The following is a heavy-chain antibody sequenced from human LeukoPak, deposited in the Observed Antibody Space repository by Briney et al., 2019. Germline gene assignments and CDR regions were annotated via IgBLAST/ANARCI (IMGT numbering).Heavy chain of an antibody. D-gene: IGHD3-3*01. Sequence: GASVKVSCKASGYTFTSYDINWVRQATGQGLEWMGWMNPNSGNTGYAQKFQGRVTMTRNTSISTAYMELSSLRSEDTAVYYCAREYYDFWSGTYYYYMDVWGKGTTVTVSS. CDR2: MNPNSGNT. V-gene: IGHV1-8*01. J-gene: IGHJ6*03. CDR3: AREYYDFWSGTYYYYMDV. CDR1: GYTFTSYD.